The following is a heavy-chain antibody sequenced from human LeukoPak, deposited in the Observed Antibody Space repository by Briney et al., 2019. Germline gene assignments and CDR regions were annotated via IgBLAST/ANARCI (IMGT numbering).Heavy chain of an antibody. J-gene: IGHJ4*02. CDR3: ARETMTAIQTIDY. CDR2: ITNSGNSK. D-gene: IGHD2-21*02. V-gene: IGHV3-48*01. Sequence: PGGSLRLSCAASEFTFSSYSMNWVRRAPGKGLEWVSYITNSGNSKSYADSVKGRFTISRDNSKNTLYLQMNSLRAEDTAVYYCARETMTAIQTIDYWGQGTLVTVSS. CDR1: EFTFSSYS.